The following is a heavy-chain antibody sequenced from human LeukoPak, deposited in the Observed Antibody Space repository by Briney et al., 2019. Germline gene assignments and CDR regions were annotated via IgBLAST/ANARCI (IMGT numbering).Heavy chain of an antibody. J-gene: IGHJ6*02. CDR2: INHSGST. V-gene: IGHV4-34*01. CDR1: GGSFSGYY. Sequence: SETLSLTCAVYGGSFSGYYWSWIRQPPGKGLEWIGEINHSGSTNYNPSLKSRVTISVDTSKNQFSLKLSSVTAADTAVYYCARGGGYRSSGYWGRYGMDVWGQGTTVTVSS. D-gene: IGHD3-22*01. CDR3: ARGGGYRSSGYWGRYGMDV.